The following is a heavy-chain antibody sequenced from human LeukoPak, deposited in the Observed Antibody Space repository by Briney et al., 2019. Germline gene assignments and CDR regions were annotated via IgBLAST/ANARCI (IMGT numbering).Heavy chain of an antibody. CDR2: IYYSGST. Sequence: SETLSLTCTVSGGSISSYYWSWIRQPPGKGLERIGYIYYSGSTNYNPSLKSRVTISVDTSKNQFSLKLSSVTAADTAVYYCARADLEYSGYAFDYWGQGTLVTVSS. V-gene: IGHV4-59*01. CDR3: ARADLEYSGYAFDY. D-gene: IGHD5-12*01. CDR1: GGSISSYY. J-gene: IGHJ4*02.